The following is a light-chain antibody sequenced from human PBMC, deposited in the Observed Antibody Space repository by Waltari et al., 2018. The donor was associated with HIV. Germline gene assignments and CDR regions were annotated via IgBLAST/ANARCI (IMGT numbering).Light chain of an antibody. CDR3: QQYNNWPYT. CDR1: QSISSN. CDR2: GAS. V-gene: IGKV3-15*01. J-gene: IGKJ2*01. Sequence: EIVMTQSPATLSVSPGERATLSCRASQSISSNLAWYQRRPGQAPRLLIYGASARATGIPARFSGSGSGTDFTLTISSLQSEDFAIYYCQQYNNWPYTFGQGTKLESK.